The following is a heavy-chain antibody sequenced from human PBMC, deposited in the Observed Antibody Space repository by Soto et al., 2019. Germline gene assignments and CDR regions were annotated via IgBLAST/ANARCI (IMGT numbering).Heavy chain of an antibody. CDR1: GFTFSSYA. D-gene: IGHD3-22*01. CDR3: ASGRPNYYDCSGHPTEDY. V-gene: IGHV3-30-3*01. J-gene: IGHJ4*02. CDR2: ISYDGSNK. Sequence: QVQLVESGGGVVQPGRSLRLSCAASGFTFSSYAMQWVRQAPGKGLEWEAVISYDGSNKYYADSVKGRFTISRDNSKNTLYLEMNSLRAEDTAVYYCASGRPNYYDCSGHPTEDYWGQGTLVTVSS.